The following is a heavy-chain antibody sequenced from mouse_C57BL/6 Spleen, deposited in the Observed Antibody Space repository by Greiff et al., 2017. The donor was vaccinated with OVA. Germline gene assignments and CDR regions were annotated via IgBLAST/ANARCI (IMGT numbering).Heavy chain of an antibody. D-gene: IGHD3-2*02. CDR3: ARTAQATWDY. J-gene: IGHJ2*01. V-gene: IGHV1-7*01. CDR1: GYTFTSYW. CDR2: INPSSGYT. Sequence: QVQLQQSGAELVKPGASVKLSCKASGYTFTSYWMHWVKQRPGQGLEWIGYINPSSGYTKYNQKFKDKATLTVDKSSSTASMQLSSLTYEDSAVYYCARTAQATWDYWGQGTTLTVSS.